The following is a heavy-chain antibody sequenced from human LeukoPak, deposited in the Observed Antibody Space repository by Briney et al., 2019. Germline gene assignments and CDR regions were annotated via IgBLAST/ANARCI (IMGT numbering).Heavy chain of an antibody. D-gene: IGHD2-15*01. CDR3: GRDALVGYFSYYYMDV. CDR2: ISNSGST. J-gene: IGHJ6*03. Sequence: TETLSLTCTVSGGSIRSHYWTGIRQSPVKGLEWIGDISNSGSTSYNPSLKSRVTISIDTSKNQFSLKLSSVTAADTAVYYCGRDALVGYFSYYYMDVWGKGTTVTVSS. V-gene: IGHV4-59*11. CDR1: GGSIRSHY.